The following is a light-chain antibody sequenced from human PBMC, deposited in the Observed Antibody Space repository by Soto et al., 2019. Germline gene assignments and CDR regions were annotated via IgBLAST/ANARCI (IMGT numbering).Light chain of an antibody. CDR1: SSDVGGYDF. V-gene: IGLV2-14*01. J-gene: IGLJ3*02. CDR2: GVT. Sequence: QSALTQPTSVSGSPGQSITISCTGTSSDVGGYDFVSWYQQHPGKAPELMIYGVTNRPSGVSNRFSGSKSGNTASLTISGLQAEDEADYYFSSFTSSVTWVFGGGTKLTLL. CDR3: SSFTSSVTWV.